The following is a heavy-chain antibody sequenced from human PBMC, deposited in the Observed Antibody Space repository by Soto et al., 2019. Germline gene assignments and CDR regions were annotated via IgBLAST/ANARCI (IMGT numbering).Heavy chain of an antibody. D-gene: IGHD6-25*01. V-gene: IGHV1-3*01. Sequence: ASVKVSCKASGYTFTRYAMHWVRQAPGQRLEWMGWINAGNGNTKYSQKFQGRVTITRDTSASTAYMELSSLRSEDTAVYYCARSTTAALDWFDPWGQGTLVTVSS. CDR3: ARSTTAALDWFDP. CDR2: INAGNGNT. J-gene: IGHJ5*02. CDR1: GYTFTRYA.